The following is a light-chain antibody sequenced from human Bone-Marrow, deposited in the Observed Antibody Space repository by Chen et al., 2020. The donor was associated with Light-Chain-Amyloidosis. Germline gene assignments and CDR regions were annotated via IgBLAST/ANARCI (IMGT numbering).Light chain of an antibody. CDR2: GAS. CDR1: QDIYSS. CDR3: QQYHTWDRA. V-gene: IGKV3-15*01. Sequence: IVMTPSPATLSVSPGERATLSCRASQDIYSSLAWDQQIPGQAPRLLIYGASTRATGVPARVSGSGSGTEFTLTITSLQSEDVALYHCQQYHTWDRAVGQGTWVEIK. J-gene: IGKJ1*01.